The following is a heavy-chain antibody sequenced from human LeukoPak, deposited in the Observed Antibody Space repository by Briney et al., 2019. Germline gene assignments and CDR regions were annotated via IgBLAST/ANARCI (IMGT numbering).Heavy chain of an antibody. Sequence: ASVKVSFNASGYTFTSYDINWVRQATAQGLEWMGWMNPNSGNTGYAQKFQGRVTMTRNTSISTTYMELSSMRSEDTAVYYCARGGVLRYFDWLFDYYSYGMDVWGQGTTVTVSS. V-gene: IGHV1-8*01. CDR3: ARGGVLRYFDWLFDYYSYGMDV. J-gene: IGHJ6*02. CDR2: MNPNSGNT. CDR1: GYTFTSYD. D-gene: IGHD3-9*01.